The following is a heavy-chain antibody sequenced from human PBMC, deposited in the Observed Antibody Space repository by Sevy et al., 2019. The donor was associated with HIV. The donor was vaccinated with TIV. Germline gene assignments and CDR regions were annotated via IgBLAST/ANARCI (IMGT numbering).Heavy chain of an antibody. CDR1: GFTFSSYS. CDR3: ARKYSSSWFGYFDY. J-gene: IGHJ4*02. CDR2: ISSSSSYI. Sequence: GGSLRLSCAASGFTFSSYSMNWVRQAPGKGLEWVSSISSSSSYIYYADSVKGRFTISRDNAKNSLYLQMNSLRADDTAVYYCARKYSSSWFGYFDYWGQGTLVTVSS. V-gene: IGHV3-21*01. D-gene: IGHD6-13*01.